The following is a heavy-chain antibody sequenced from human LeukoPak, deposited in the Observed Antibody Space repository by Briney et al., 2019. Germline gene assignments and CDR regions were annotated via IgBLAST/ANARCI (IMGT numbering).Heavy chain of an antibody. V-gene: IGHV4-34*01. Sequence: SETLSLTCAVYGGSFSGNYWSWIRQPPGKGLEWIGQINYSGSTNYNASLKGRVTISVDTSKNQFSLKLTSVTAADTAVYYCARYPRYDSSGSRESRDYWGQGTLVTVSS. CDR1: GGSFSGNY. D-gene: IGHD3-22*01. CDR3: ARYPRYDSSGSRESRDY. J-gene: IGHJ4*02. CDR2: INYSGST.